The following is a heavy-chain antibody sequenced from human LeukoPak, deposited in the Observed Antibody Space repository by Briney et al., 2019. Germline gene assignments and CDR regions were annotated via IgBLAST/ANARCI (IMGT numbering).Heavy chain of an antibody. D-gene: IGHD6-19*01. CDR3: ARCGWLGAYNWFDP. CDR1: GGSISSGGYY. J-gene: IGHJ5*02. CDR2: IYYSGST. Sequence: SETLSLTCTVSGGSISSGGYYWSCIRQHPGKGLECIGYIYYSGSTYYNPSLKSRVTISVDTSKNQFSLKLSSVTAADTAVYYCARCGWLGAYNWFDPWGQGTLVTVSS. V-gene: IGHV4-31*03.